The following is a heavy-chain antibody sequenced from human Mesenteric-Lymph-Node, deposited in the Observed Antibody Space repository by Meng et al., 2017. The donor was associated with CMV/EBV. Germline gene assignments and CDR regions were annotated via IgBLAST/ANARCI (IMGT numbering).Heavy chain of an antibody. D-gene: IGHD3-10*01. CDR2: ISYDGNNK. CDR1: GFTFSSYA. CDR3: ARDRARYGMDI. V-gene: IGHV3-30-3*01. Sequence: GESLKISCVASGFTFSSYAMHWVRQAPGKGLEWVAVISYDGNNKYYADSVQGRFTISRDNSKNTLYLQMNSLRADDTAMYYCARDRARYGMDIWGQGTTVTVSS. J-gene: IGHJ6*02.